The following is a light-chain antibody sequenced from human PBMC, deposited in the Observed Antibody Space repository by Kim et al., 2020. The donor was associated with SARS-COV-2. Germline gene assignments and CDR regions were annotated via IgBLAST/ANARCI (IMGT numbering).Light chain of an antibody. J-gene: IGLJ3*02. CDR3: LLFYRGTWV. Sequence: QSVVTQEPSLTVSPGGTVTLTCASSTVAVTNDYWPNWFQQKPGQPPRALIYDTNSRHSWTPARFSGSLLGGQAALTLSGVQSEDEAEYYCLLFYRGTWVFGGGTQLTVL. CDR1: TVAVTNDYW. CDR2: DTN. V-gene: IGLV7-43*01.